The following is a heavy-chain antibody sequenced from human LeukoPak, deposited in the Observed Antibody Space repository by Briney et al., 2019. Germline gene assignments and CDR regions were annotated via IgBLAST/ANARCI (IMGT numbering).Heavy chain of an antibody. D-gene: IGHD3-10*01. CDR2: ITNDGSTT. Sequence: GGSLRLSCSASGFTFRTYAMHWVRQAPGKGLEYVSFITNDGSTTYYADSVRGRFTISRDNSKNTLYLQVNSLRAEDTAVYYCVKDQSGSGSWWGRGTLVTVSP. J-gene: IGHJ4*02. CDR1: GFTFRTYA. V-gene: IGHV3-64D*06. CDR3: VKDQSGSGSW.